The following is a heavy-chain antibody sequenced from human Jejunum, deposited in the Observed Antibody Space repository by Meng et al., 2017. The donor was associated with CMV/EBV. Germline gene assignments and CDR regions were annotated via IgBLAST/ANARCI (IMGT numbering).Heavy chain of an antibody. CDR3: SRVGKDRSGGDCSFDH. CDR1: GSSISGYY. J-gene: IGHJ4*02. V-gene: IGHV4-59*01. CDR2: MYYNGKT. D-gene: IGHD2-21*01. Sequence: GSSISGYYWSWIRQPPGKGLEWLGYMYYNGKTTYNPSLESRITVSLDTSKNQFSLNLRSVTAADTAVYYCSRVGKDRSGGDCSFDHWGQGTLVTVSS.